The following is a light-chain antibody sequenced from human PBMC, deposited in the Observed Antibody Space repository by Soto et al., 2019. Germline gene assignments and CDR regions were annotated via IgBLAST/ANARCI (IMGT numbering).Light chain of an antibody. CDR1: SSNIGNNY. J-gene: IGLJ3*02. Sequence: QAVVTQPPSASGTPGQRVTLSCSGSSSNIGNNYVYWYQQIPGTAPKLLIYTDTHRPSGVPDRFSGSKSGTSASLAISGLRSEDEADYYCAAWDDRLNGPVFGGGTKLTVL. CDR2: TDT. CDR3: AAWDDRLNGPV. V-gene: IGLV1-47*02.